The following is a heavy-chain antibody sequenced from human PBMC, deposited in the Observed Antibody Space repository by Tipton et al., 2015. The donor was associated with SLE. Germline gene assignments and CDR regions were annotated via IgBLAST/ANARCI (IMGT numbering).Heavy chain of an antibody. V-gene: IGHV3-21*01. CDR3: ARPLALAIFGVVISSGAFDI. J-gene: IGHJ3*02. CDR1: GFTFSSYS. D-gene: IGHD3-3*01. Sequence: GSLRLSCAASGFTFSSYSMNWVRQAPGKGLEWVSSISSSSSYIYYADSVKGRFTISRDNAKNSLYLQMNSLRAEDTAVYYCARPLALAIFGVVISSGAFDIWGQGTMVTVSS. CDR2: ISSSSSYI.